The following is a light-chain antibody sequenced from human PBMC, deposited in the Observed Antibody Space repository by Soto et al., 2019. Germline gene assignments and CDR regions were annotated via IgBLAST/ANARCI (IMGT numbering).Light chain of an antibody. CDR1: QSVSSNY. Sequence: PGERATLSCRDSQSVSSNYLAWYQQKPGQAPRLLIYGASIRATGIPDRFSGSGSGTDFTLTISRLEPEDFAVYFCQQYGRSPGTFGQGTKVDIK. J-gene: IGKJ1*01. CDR3: QQYGRSPGT. V-gene: IGKV3-20*01. CDR2: GAS.